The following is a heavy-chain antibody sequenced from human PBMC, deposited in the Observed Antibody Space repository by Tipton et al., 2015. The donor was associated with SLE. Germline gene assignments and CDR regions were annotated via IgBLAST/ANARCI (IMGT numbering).Heavy chain of an antibody. Sequence: TLSLTCAVSGGSISSSNWWSWIRQHPGKGLEWIGYIYYSGTTYYKPSLKSRVTISVDTSKNQFSLKLSSVTAADTAVYYCARDQWDSSGDGYFDSWGQGTLVTVSS. CDR3: ARDQWDSSGDGYFDS. D-gene: IGHD3-22*01. J-gene: IGHJ4*02. V-gene: IGHV4-31*11. CDR1: GGSISSSNW. CDR2: IYYSGTT.